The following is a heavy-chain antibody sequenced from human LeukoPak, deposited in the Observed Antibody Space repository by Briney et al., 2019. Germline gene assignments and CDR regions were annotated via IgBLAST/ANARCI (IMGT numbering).Heavy chain of an antibody. CDR2: IIPIFGTA. CDR1: GGTFSSYA. Sequence: GASVKVSCKASGGTFSSYAISWVRQAPGQGLEWMGGIIPIFGTANYAQKFQGRVTITTDESTSTAYMELSSLRSEDTAVYCCARVPGYYYDSSGYYHLGAFDIWGQGTMVTVSS. CDR3: ARVPGYYYDSSGYYHLGAFDI. J-gene: IGHJ3*02. D-gene: IGHD3-22*01. V-gene: IGHV1-69*05.